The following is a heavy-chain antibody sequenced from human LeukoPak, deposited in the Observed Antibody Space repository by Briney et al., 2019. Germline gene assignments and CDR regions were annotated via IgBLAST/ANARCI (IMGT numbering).Heavy chain of an antibody. V-gene: IGHV1-2*02. CDR3: ARDPEYGDYDY. CDR2: INPNSGST. J-gene: IGHJ4*02. Sequence: ASVKVSCKASGYTFTGYYMHWVRQAPGQGLEWMGWINPNSGSTNYAQKFQGRVTMTRDTSISTAYMELSRLRSDDTAVYYCARDPEYGDYDYWGQGTLVTVSS. D-gene: IGHD4-17*01. CDR1: GYTFTGYY.